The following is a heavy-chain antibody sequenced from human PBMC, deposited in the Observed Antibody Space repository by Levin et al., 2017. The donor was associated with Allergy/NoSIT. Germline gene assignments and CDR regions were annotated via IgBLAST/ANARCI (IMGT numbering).Heavy chain of an antibody. CDR1: GFSLSTSGVG. D-gene: IGHD2-15*01. CDR3: PHMRDCSGGSCYQRYNWFDP. Sequence: SGPTLVKPTQTLTLTCTFSGFSLSTSGVGVGWIRQPPGKALEWLALIYWDDDKRYSPSLKSRLTITKDTSKNQVVLTMTNMDPVDTATYYCPHMRDCSGGSCYQRYNWFDPWGQGTLVTVSS. J-gene: IGHJ5*02. V-gene: IGHV2-5*02. CDR2: IYWDDDK.